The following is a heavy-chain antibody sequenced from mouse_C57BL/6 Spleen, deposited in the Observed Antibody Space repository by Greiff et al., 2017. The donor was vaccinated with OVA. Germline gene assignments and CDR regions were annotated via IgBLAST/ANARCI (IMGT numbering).Heavy chain of an antibody. CDR1: GFTFSDYG. D-gene: IGHD2-4*01. CDR3: ARDYDYDGRAFAY. J-gene: IGHJ3*01. V-gene: IGHV5-17*01. CDR2: ISSGSSTI. Sequence: DVQLVESGGGLVKPGGSLKLSCAASGFTFSDYGMHWVRQAPEKGLEWVAYISSGSSTIYYADTVKGRFTISRDNAKNTLFLQMTSLRSEDTAMYYCARDYDYDGRAFAYWGQGTLVTVSA.